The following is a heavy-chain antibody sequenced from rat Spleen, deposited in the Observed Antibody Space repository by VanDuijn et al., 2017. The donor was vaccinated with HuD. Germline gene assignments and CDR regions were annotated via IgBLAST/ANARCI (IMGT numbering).Heavy chain of an antibody. CDR2: IWGDGST. D-gene: IGHD3-1*01. J-gene: IGHJ3*01. CDR1: GFSLTSYG. V-gene: IGHV2-77*01. Sequence: QVQMKETGPGLVQTTQTLSVTCTVSGFSLTSYGVHWVRQAPGKGLEWMGIIWGDGSTNYNSSLKSRMSISRDTSKSQVFLTMNSLQTDDTAVYYCAGPPFAYWGQGTLVTVSS. CDR3: AGPPFAY.